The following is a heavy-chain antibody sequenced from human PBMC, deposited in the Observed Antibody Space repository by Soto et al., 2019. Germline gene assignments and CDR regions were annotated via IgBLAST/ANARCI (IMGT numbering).Heavy chain of an antibody. V-gene: IGHV5-51*01. CDR2: IYPGDSDT. D-gene: IGHD6-19*01. J-gene: IGHJ6*01. CDR3: ARHGYSSGWYTDYYGMDV. Sequence: GESLKISCKGSGYIFTSYWICWFLQMPVKVLEWMGIIYPGDSDTRYSPSFQGQVTISADKSISTAYLQWSSLKASDTAMYYCARHGYSSGWYTDYYGMDVWGQGTTVTVSS. CDR1: GYIFTSYW.